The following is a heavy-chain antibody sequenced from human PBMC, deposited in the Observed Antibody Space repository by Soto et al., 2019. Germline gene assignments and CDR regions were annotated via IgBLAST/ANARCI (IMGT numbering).Heavy chain of an antibody. CDR2: INPSGGST. D-gene: IGHD2-21*01. CDR3: ARVQDIVVVIAALEY. V-gene: IGHV1-46*03. J-gene: IGHJ4*02. CDR1: GSTFTSYY. Sequence: ASLKVSCKASGSTFTSYYMHCVRHSPGQGLEWMGIINPSGGSTSYAQKFQGRVTMTRDTSTSTVYMELSSLRSEDTAVYYCARVQDIVVVIAALEYWGQGTLVTVSS.